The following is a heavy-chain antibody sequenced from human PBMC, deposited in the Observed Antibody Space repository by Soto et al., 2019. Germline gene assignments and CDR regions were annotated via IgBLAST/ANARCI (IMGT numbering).Heavy chain of an antibody. CDR3: ARTAGNWTDPQGWFVP. V-gene: IGHV1-2*04. J-gene: IGHJ5*02. CDR1: GYTFTGYY. CDR2: INPNSGGT. D-gene: IGHD3-10*01. Sequence: ASVKVSCKASGYTFTGYYMHWVRQAPGQGLEWMGWINPNSGGTNYAQKFQGWVTMTRDTSISTAYMELSRLRSDDTAVYYCARTAGNWTDPQGWFVPCGQGTLVTVSS.